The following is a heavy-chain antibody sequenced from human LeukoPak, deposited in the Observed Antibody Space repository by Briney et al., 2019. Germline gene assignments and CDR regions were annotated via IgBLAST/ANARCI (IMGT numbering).Heavy chain of an antibody. J-gene: IGHJ5*02. CDR1: GGSISSYY. D-gene: IGHD3-16*01. V-gene: IGHV4-59*01. CDR2: IYYSGST. Sequence: KPSETLSLTCTVSGGSISSYYWSWIWQPPGKGLEWIGYIYYSGSTNYNPSLKSRVTISVDTSKNQFSLKLSSVTAADTAVYYCARLRIEAYWFDPWGQGTLVTVSS. CDR3: ARLRIEAYWFDP.